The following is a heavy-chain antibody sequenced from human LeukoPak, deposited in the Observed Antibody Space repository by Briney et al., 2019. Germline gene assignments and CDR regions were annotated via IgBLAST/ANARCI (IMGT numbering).Heavy chain of an antibody. CDR2: IYTSGST. CDR3: ASRYDYVWGSYRYNWFDP. J-gene: IGHJ5*02. CDR1: GGSISSYY. Sequence: SETLSLTCTVSGGSISSYYWSWIRQPAGKGLEWIGRIYTSGSTNYNPSLKSRVTMSVDTSKNQFSLKLSSVTAADTAVYYCASRYDYVWGSYRYNWFDPWGQGTLVTVSS. D-gene: IGHD3-16*02. V-gene: IGHV4-4*07.